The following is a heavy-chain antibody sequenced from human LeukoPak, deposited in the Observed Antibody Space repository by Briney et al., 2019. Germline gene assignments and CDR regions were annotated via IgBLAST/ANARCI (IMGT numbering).Heavy chain of an antibody. J-gene: IGHJ4*02. CDR3: ARDLTIEREYSGSYYLDY. V-gene: IGHV4-39*07. CDR1: GGSISSSSYS. CDR2: IYYSGST. D-gene: IGHD1-26*01. Sequence: SETLSLTCTVSGGSISSSSYSWGWIRQPPGKGLEWIGSIYYSGSTYYNPSLKSRVTISVDTSKNQFSLKLSSVTAADTAVYYCARDLTIEREYSGSYYLDYWGQGTLVTVSS.